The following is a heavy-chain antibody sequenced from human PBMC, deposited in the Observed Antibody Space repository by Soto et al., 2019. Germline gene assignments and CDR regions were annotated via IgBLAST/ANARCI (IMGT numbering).Heavy chain of an antibody. CDR1: GFTFSSYG. CDR2: IWYDGSNK. J-gene: IGHJ4*02. D-gene: IGHD5-12*01. V-gene: IGHV3-33*06. Sequence: WGSLRLSCAASGFTFSSYGMHWFRQAPGKGLEWVAVIWYDGSNKYYADSVKGRFTISRDNSKNTLYLQMNSLRAEDTAVYYCAKDSMASGYDDYFYFWGQGSSVTVAS. CDR3: AKDSMASGYDDYFYF.